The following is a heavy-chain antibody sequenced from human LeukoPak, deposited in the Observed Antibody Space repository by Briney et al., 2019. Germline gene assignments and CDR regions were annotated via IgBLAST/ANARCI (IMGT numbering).Heavy chain of an antibody. CDR2: IWADGAP. D-gene: IGHD3-22*01. J-gene: IGHJ4*02. Sequence: SETLSLTCTVSGDSISSGNYYWRWIRQPAGKGLEWIGRIWADGAPTYRPSLKSRVTISVDTSKNQFSLRLSSVTAADTAVYYCARGRDSRGYQFMGFDSWGQGNLVTVSS. V-gene: IGHV4-61*02. CDR3: ARGRDSRGYQFMGFDS. CDR1: GDSISSGNYY.